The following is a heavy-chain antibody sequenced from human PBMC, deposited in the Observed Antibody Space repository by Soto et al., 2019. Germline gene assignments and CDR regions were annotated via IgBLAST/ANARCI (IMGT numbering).Heavy chain of an antibody. J-gene: IGHJ6*03. CDR3: AKDLPPPQKIPYYYYMDV. Sequence: PGGSLRLSCAASGFTFSYYAMSWVRQAPGKGLEWVSEISVSGDTTYYADSVKGRFTISRDNSKNTLYLQMNSLRAEDTAVYYCAKDLPPPQKIPYYYYMDVWGKGTTVTVSS. D-gene: IGHD2-2*02. CDR2: ISVSGDTT. V-gene: IGHV3-23*01. CDR1: GFTFSYYA.